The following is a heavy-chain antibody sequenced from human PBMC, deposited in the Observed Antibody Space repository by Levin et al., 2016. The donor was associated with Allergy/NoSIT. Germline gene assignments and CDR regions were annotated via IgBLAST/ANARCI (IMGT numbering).Heavy chain of an antibody. Sequence: VRQAPGKGLEWVAVISYDGSNKYYGDSVKGRFTISRDNSKNTLYLQMNSLRVEDTAVYYCAREPFGVVIPSYYYYYGMDVWGQGTTVTVSS. CDR3: AREPFGVVIPSYYYYYGMDV. J-gene: IGHJ6*02. V-gene: IGHV3-30*03. D-gene: IGHD3-3*01. CDR2: ISYDGSNK.